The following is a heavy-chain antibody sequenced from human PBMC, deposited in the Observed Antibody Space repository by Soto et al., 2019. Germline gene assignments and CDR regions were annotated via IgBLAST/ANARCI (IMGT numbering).Heavy chain of an antibody. V-gene: IGHV4-39*07. CDR1: GGSISSSSYY. D-gene: IGHD7-27*01. CDR2: IYYSGST. J-gene: IGHJ4*02. Sequence: SETLSLTCTVSGGSISSSSYYWGWIRQPPGKGLEWIGSIYYSGSTYYNPSLKSRVTISVDTSKNQFSLKLSSVTAADTAVYYCARDRGEASRTGEPYYFDYWGQGTLVTVSS. CDR3: ARDRGEASRTGEPYYFDY.